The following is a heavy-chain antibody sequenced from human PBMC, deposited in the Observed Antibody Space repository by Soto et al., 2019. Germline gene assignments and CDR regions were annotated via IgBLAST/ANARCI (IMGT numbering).Heavy chain of an antibody. J-gene: IGHJ4*02. Sequence: QVQLQQWGAGLLKPSETLSLTCAVYGGSFSGYYWSWIRQPPGKGLEWIGEINHSGSTNYNPSLKSRVTISXXTXKXXFSLKLSSVTAADTAVYYCARAPGIAAAGMRYFDYWGQGTLVTVSS. CDR2: INHSGST. CDR1: GGSFSGYY. V-gene: IGHV4-34*01. D-gene: IGHD6-13*01. CDR3: ARAPGIAAAGMRYFDY.